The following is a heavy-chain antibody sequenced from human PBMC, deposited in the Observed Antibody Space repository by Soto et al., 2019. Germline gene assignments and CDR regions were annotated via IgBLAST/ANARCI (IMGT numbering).Heavy chain of an antibody. J-gene: IGHJ5*02. CDR1: GGSVSSGRYY. Sequence: PSETLSLTCTVSGGSVSSGRYYWSWIRQPPGKGLEWIGYIYYSGSTNYNPSLKSRVTISVDTSKNQFSLKLSSVTAADTAVYYCARESEASRKPTYYYGSGRLTWGQGTLVTVSS. CDR3: ARESEASRKPTYYYGSGRLT. CDR2: IYYSGST. V-gene: IGHV4-61*01. D-gene: IGHD3-10*01.